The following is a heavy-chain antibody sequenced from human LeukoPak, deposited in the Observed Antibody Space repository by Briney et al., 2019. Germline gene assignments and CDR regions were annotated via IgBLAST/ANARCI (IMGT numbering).Heavy chain of an antibody. J-gene: IGHJ4*02. CDR3: ARKGCFDNCYLFDY. Sequence: GASVKVSCKASGYTFSAYGINWVRQAPGQGLEWMGWINPNNGNTNYAQKSQGRVTMTRDTSTSTAYMELRSLGSDDTAVYYCARKGCFDNCYLFDYWGEGTLVTASS. V-gene: IGHV1-18*04. D-gene: IGHD1-20*01. CDR2: INPNNGNT. CDR1: GYTFSAYG.